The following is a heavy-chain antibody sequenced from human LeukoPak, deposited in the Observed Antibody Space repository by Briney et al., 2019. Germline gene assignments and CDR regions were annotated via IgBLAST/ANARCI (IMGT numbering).Heavy chain of an antibody. CDR1: GYTFTSYY. Sequence: VSVKVSCKASGYTFTSYYMHWGRQAPGQGREWMGIINPSGGSTSYAQKFQGRVTMTRDMSPSTVYMELSSMGSEDTAVYYCARDSGSSSGVYYFDYWGQGTLVTVSS. CDR3: ARDSGSSSGVYYFDY. D-gene: IGHD1-26*01. J-gene: IGHJ4*02. CDR2: INPSGGST. V-gene: IGHV1-46*01.